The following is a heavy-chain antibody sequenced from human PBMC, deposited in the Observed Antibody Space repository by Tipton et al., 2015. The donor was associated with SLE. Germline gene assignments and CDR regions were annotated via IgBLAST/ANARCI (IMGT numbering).Heavy chain of an antibody. CDR2: LDYSGST. CDR1: GGSIRSSTYY. V-gene: IGHV4-39*07. J-gene: IGHJ4*02. D-gene: IGHD3-10*01. Sequence: TLSLTCTVSGGSIRSSTYYWGWIRQPPGKGLEWIGSLDYSGSTYYNPSLKSRINISVDTSKNQFSMKMSSVTAADTAVYYCARVLSLGEPPHYFDYWGQGTLVTVSS. CDR3: ARVLSLGEPPHYFDY.